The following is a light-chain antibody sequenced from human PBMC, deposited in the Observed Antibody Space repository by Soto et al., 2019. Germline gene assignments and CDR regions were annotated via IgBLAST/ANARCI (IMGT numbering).Light chain of an antibody. CDR1: HSISSW. CDR2: DAS. Sequence: DIQMTQSPSSLSSSVGDRFTITGLSSHSISSWLAWYQQKPGKAPKLLIYDASSLEGGVPSRFSGSASGTEFTLTISSLQPDDAATYYCQRYNNYFWAFGQGTKVDIK. CDR3: QRYNNYFWA. J-gene: IGKJ1*01. V-gene: IGKV1-5*01.